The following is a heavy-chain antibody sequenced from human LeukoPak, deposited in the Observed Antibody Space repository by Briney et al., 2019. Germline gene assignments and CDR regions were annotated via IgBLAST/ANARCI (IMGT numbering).Heavy chain of an antibody. CDR1: GFFFSSYG. D-gene: IGHD1-26*01. CDR2: IWYDGSNT. CDR3: ARDFRGSRFSGSYSDY. J-gene: IGHJ4*02. Sequence: GGSLRLSCAASGFFFSSYGMLWVRQAPGKGLEWVALIWYDGSNTYYVDSVKGRFTISRDNSKKTLYLQMNSLRADDTAVYYCARDFRGSRFSGSYSDYWGQGTLVTVSS. V-gene: IGHV3-33*01.